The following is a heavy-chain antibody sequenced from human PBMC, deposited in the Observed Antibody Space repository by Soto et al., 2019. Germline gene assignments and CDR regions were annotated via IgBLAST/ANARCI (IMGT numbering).Heavy chain of an antibody. J-gene: IGHJ4*02. V-gene: IGHV4-39*01. Sequence: QLQMQEPGPGLVKPSETLSLTCTVSDGSISTSSYYWGWIRQSPGKGLEWIGTIFYTGRTYYNPSLDSRVPLSVDTSKNQFSLHLTSVTAADTAVYYCTRHHPHHYDSSGYFDYWGQGTLVTVSS. CDR3: TRHHPHHYDSSGYFDY. D-gene: IGHD3-22*01. CDR2: IFYTGRT. CDR1: DGSISTSSYY.